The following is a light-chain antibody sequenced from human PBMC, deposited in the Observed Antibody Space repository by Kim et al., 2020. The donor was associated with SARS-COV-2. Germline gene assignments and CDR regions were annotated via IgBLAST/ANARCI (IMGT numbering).Light chain of an antibody. J-gene: IGKJ1*01. V-gene: IGKV3-20*01. CDR1: QIVRSSY. CDR2: GAS. CDR3: QQYSSSPAT. Sequence: SPGDRSTLSCRASQIVRSSYLAWYQQKPGQAPRLLIYGASSRATGIPDRFSGSGSGTDFTLTITRLEPEDFAVYYCQQYSSSPATFGQGTKVDIK.